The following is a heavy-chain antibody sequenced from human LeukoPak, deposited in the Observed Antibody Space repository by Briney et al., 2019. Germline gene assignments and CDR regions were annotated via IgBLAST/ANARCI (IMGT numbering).Heavy chain of an antibody. J-gene: IGHJ4*02. CDR2: ISGGGSTI. D-gene: IGHD3-22*01. CDR3: ARDIYYYDSSGYYFPGGSDY. V-gene: IGHV3-11*04. Sequence: GGSLRLSCAASGFSFSDYYMSWIRQAPGKGLEWVSYISGGGSTIYYADSVKGRFTISRDNAKNSLYLQMNSLRAEDTAVYYCARDIYYYDSSGYYFPGGSDYWGQGTLVTVSS. CDR1: GFSFSDYY.